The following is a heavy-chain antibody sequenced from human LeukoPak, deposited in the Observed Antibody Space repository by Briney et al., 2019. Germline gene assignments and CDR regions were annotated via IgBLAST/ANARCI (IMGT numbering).Heavy chain of an antibody. Sequence: GRSLRLSCAASGFTFSSYAMPWVRQAPGKGLEWVAVISYDGSNKYYADSVKGRFTISRDNSKNTLYLQMNSLRAEDTAVYYCARDSGVLLWFGELGVLDYWGQGTLVTVSS. V-gene: IGHV3-30-3*01. CDR1: GFTFSSYA. CDR3: ARDSGVLLWFGELGVLDY. D-gene: IGHD3-10*01. J-gene: IGHJ4*02. CDR2: ISYDGSNK.